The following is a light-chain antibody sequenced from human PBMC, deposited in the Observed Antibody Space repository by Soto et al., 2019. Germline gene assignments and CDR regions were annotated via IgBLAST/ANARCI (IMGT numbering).Light chain of an antibody. V-gene: IGKV1-5*01. CDR3: RQYGRSLGFA. J-gene: IGKJ4*01. CDR1: QSISNW. Sequence: DIQMTQSPSTLPASVGDRVTITCRASQSISNWLAWYQQKPGTAPKVLIYHASNLQSGVPSRFSGSGSGTDFTLTISRLEPEDFAVYYCRQYGRSLGFAFGGGTKVDIK. CDR2: HAS.